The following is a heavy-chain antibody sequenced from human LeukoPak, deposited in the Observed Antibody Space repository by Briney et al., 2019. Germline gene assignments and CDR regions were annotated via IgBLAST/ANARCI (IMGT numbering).Heavy chain of an antibody. J-gene: IGHJ4*02. Sequence: GESLKISCKGSGYSFTNNWIGWVRQMPGKGLEWMGIIYPGDSDTRYSPSFQGQVTFSADKSISTTSPQWSSVKASDTAMYYCAGLPGYCTVGSCYFDYWGQGTLVTVSS. D-gene: IGHD2-15*01. V-gene: IGHV5-51*01. CDR3: AGLPGYCTVGSCYFDY. CDR2: IYPGDSDT. CDR1: GYSFTNNW.